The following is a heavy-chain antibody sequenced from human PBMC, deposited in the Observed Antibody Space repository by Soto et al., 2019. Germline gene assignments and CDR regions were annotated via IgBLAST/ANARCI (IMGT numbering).Heavy chain of an antibody. J-gene: IGHJ3*02. CDR1: GFSLSNARMG. CDR3: ARIRVSSGYVDDAFDI. D-gene: IGHD5-12*01. CDR2: IFSNDEK. Sequence: QVTLKESGPVLVKPTETLTLTCTVSGFSLSNARMGVSWIRQPPGKALEWLAHIFSNDEKSYSTSLKSRLTLSKDSSKSQVVLTMTNMDPVDTATYYCARIRVSSGYVDDAFDIWGQGTMVTVSS. V-gene: IGHV2-26*01.